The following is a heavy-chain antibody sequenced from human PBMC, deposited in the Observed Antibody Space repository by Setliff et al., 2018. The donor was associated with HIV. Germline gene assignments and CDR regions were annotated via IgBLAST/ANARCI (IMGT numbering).Heavy chain of an antibody. CDR3: AKTVVGPGYYFDY. V-gene: IGHV3-23*01. Sequence: GGSLRLSCAASGFTFSKCPMNWVRQAPGKGLEWVSTISGSGASTFYADSVKGRFTISRDNSKNTLYLQMNSVRPEDTAIYFCAKTVVGPGYYFDYWGQGTLVTVSS. CDR2: ISGSGAST. CDR1: GFTFSKCP. D-gene: IGHD6-19*01. J-gene: IGHJ4*02.